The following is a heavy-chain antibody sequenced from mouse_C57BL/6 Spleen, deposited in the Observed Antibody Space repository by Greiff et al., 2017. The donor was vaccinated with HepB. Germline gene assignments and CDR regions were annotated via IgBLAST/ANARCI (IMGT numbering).Heavy chain of an antibody. J-gene: IGHJ1*03. D-gene: IGHD2-4*01. CDR1: GFTFSSYA. CDR2: ISDGGSYT. CDR3: ARDWGLRRYFDV. Sequence: EVKLVESGGGLVKPGGSLKLSCAASGFTFSSYAMSWVRQTPEKRLEWVATISDGGSYTYYPDNVKGRFTISRDNAKNNLYLQMSHLKSEDTAMYYCARDWGLRRYFDVWGTGTTVTVSS. V-gene: IGHV5-4*01.